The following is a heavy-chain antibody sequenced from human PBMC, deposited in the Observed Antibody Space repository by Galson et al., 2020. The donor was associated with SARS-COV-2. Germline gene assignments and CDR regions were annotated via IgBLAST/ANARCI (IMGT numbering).Heavy chain of an antibody. CDR3: ARGYRSQPVD. D-gene: IGHD3-10*01. J-gene: IGHJ4*02. Sequence: ETSETLSLTCAVYGGSFSIYYWSRIRQPPGKGLEWMGEVTYTGSTDYNPSLESRVSISVDTSKNQFSLKLTSVTAADTAVYFCARGYRSQPVDWGQGTLVTVSS. V-gene: IGHV4-34*01. CDR1: GGSFSIYY. CDR2: VTYTGST.